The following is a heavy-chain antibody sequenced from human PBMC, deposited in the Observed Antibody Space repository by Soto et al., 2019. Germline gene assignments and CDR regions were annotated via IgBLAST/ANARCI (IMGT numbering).Heavy chain of an antibody. V-gene: IGHV3-30*04. Sequence: TGGSLRLSCAASGFTFSRYAIHWVRQAPGKGLEWVAVISRDGTNKYYVDSVKGRFTISRDNPRNTLYLQINSLRHEDAAVYYCARSRSGAVADSFDFWGQGTLVTVSS. CDR3: ARSRSGAVADSFDF. J-gene: IGHJ4*02. CDR2: ISRDGTNK. CDR1: GFTFSRYA. D-gene: IGHD3-10*01.